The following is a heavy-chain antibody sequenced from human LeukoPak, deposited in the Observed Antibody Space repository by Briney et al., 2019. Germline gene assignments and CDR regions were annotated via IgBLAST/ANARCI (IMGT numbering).Heavy chain of an antibody. D-gene: IGHD3-22*01. CDR1: GFTFSSYA. CDR2: ISSSSSYI. J-gene: IGHJ2*01. V-gene: IGHV3-21*01. CDR3: ARSTYYYDSSGYYSPEYFDL. Sequence: GGSLRLSCAASGFTFSSYAMSWVRQAPGKGLEWVSSISSSSSYIYYADSVKGRFTISRDNAKNSLYLQMNSLRAEDTAVYYCARSTYYYDSSGYYSPEYFDLWGRGTLVTVSS.